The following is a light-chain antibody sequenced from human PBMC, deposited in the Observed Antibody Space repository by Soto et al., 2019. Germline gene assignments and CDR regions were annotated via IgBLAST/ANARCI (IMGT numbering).Light chain of an antibody. CDR2: DVS. Sequence: QSALTQPASLSGSPGQSITISCTGTRSDVGGYNYVSWYQQHPGKAPKLIIYDVSNRPSGISNRFSGSKSGNTAFLTISGLQAEDEDDYYCTSFTSFGTVVFGGGTKVTVL. CDR3: TSFTSFGTVV. CDR1: RSDVGGYNY. J-gene: IGLJ2*01. V-gene: IGLV2-14*03.